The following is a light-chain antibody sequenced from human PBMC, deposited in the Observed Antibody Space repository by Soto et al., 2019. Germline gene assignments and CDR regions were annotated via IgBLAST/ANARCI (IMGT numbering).Light chain of an antibody. CDR1: QSISSW. J-gene: IGKJ1*01. CDR2: KAS. Sequence: DIQMTQYPSTLSASVGDRVTITCRASQSISSWLAWYQQKPGKAPKLLIYKASSLASGVPSRFSGSGSGTEVTLTISSLQPDDFATYYCQQYNSYTWTFGQGTKVEIK. CDR3: QQYNSYTWT. V-gene: IGKV1-5*03.